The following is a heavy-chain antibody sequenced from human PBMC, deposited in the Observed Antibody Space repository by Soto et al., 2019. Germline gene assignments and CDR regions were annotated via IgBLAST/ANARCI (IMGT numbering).Heavy chain of an antibody. V-gene: IGHV4-31*03. CDR2: IYYSGST. D-gene: IGHD5-18*01. J-gene: IGHJ6*02. CDR3: ARQRVDTASTTRGGMDV. Sequence: SEILSLTCTVSGGSISSGGYYWSWIRQHPGKGMEWIGYIYYSGSTYYNPSLKSRVTISVDTSKNQFSLKLSSVTAADTAVYYCARQRVDTASTTRGGMDVWGQGTTVTVSS. CDR1: GGSISSGGYY.